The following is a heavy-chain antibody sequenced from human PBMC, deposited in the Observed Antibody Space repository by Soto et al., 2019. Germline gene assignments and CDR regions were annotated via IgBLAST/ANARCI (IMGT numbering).Heavy chain of an antibody. CDR2: INFSGST. CDR1: GASISSGSSY. D-gene: IGHD3-9*01. CDR3: ARHVMTGPYNYYCSGLDV. Sequence: QLQLQESGPGLVKPSETLSLTCAVSGASISSGSSYWGWLRQPPGKGLEWIAKINFSGSTYYNPSLRSRVTLPVATSQKHCSLKLSSVPAADTAVYYCARHVMTGPYNYYCSGLDVWGQGTAVTVSS. J-gene: IGHJ6*02. V-gene: IGHV4-39*01.